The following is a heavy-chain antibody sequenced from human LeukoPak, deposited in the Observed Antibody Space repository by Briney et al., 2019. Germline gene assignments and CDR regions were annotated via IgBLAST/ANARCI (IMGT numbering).Heavy chain of an antibody. Sequence: RASVKVSCKASGGTFSSYAISWVRQAPGQGLEWMGGIIPIFGTANYAQKFQGRVTITTDESTSTAYMELSSLRSEDTAVYYCARDQYGSGTKGAFDIWGQGTMVTVSS. CDR3: ARDQYGSGTKGAFDI. J-gene: IGHJ3*02. CDR1: GGTFSSYA. V-gene: IGHV1-69*05. D-gene: IGHD3-10*01. CDR2: IIPIFGTA.